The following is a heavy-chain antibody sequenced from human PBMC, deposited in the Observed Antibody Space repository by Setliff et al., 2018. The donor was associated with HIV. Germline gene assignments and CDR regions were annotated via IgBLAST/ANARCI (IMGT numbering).Heavy chain of an antibody. CDR3: ARGWEWGAPLDY. CDR2: IFSSGST. D-gene: IGHD1-26*01. J-gene: IGHJ4*02. Sequence: SETLSLTCTVSGYSISSHYWSWIRQPPGKELEWIGYIFSSGSTTYNPSLKSRVTISIDTSRNQFSLKVSSVTAADTAVYYCARGWEWGAPLDYWGQGTLVTVSS. CDR1: GYSISSHY. V-gene: IGHV4-59*11.